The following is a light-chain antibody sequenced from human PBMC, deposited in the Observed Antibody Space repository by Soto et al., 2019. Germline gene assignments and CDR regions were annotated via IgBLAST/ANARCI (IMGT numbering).Light chain of an antibody. CDR3: MQGTHWPFT. V-gene: IGKV2-30*01. J-gene: IGKJ3*01. Sequence: DVVMTQSPLSLTVTLGQPASISCRSSRSLVYTDGNTYLNWFHQRPGQPPRRLIYKVSNRDSGVPDRFSGIGSGTDFTLKISRVEAEDVGIYYCMQGTHWPFTFGPGTKVDMK. CDR1: RSLVYTDGNTY. CDR2: KVS.